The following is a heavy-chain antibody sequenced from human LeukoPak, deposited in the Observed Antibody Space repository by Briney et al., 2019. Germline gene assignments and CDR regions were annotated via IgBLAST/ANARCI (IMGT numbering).Heavy chain of an antibody. Sequence: PGGSLRLSCAPSGFTFSSHTMHWVRQAPGKGLEWVAVIEPDGSNKYHADSVKDRFTISRDNSKNTLYLQLDSLRSEDTAVYYCVRQSTGLDYWGQGTLVTVSS. J-gene: IGHJ4*02. CDR1: GFTFSSHT. CDR3: VRQSTGLDY. CDR2: IEPDGSNK. V-gene: IGHV3-30-3*01. D-gene: IGHD5/OR15-5a*01.